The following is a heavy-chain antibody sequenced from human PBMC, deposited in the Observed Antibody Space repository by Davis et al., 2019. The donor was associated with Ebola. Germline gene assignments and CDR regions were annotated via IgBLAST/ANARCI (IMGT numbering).Heavy chain of an antibody. J-gene: IGHJ5*02. CDR1: GGSISSPF. CDR2: IHSSGNT. D-gene: IGHD5-18*01. V-gene: IGHV4-59*11. CDR3: AAGYMTVVTGNWFGP. Sequence: PPETLSLTCLVSGGSISSPFWTWIRQSPGKGLEWIGYIHSSGNTNYNPSFKSRVTVSLDASKSQSSLKLSSVTAADTAVYFCAAGYMTVVTGNWFGPWGQGMLVTVSS.